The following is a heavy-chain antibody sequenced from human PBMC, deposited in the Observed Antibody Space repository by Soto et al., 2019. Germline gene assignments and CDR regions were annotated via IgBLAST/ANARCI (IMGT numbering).Heavy chain of an antibody. V-gene: IGHV1-69*13. CDR2: VIPIFGTA. D-gene: IGHD3-22*01. CDR3: ARDHFYEIDSHHTYNFQY. J-gene: IGHJ4*02. CDR1: GGTFSSYA. Sequence: SVKVSCKASGGTFSSYAVSWVRQAPGQGLEWMGGVIPIFGTANYAQNFHGRVTITADESTSTAYMEMSSLRFEDTAVYYCARDHFYEIDSHHTYNFQYWGQGTLVTVS.